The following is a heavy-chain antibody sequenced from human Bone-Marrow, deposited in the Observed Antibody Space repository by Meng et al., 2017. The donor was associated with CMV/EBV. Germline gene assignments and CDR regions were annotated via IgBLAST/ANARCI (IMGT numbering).Heavy chain of an antibody. CDR2: SSSSSRYR. CDR3: PREWDYYDSSGPRTYYFDY. D-gene: IGHD3-22*01. J-gene: IGHJ4*02. V-gene: IGHV3-21*01. Sequence: GGSRRLSCAASGFTFSSYEMNWVRQAPGKGLDWFSSSSSSSRYRYYADSVKGRFTISRDNAKNSLYLQMNSLRAEDTAVYYCPREWDYYDSSGPRTYYFDYWGQGTLVTVSS. CDR1: GFTFSSYE.